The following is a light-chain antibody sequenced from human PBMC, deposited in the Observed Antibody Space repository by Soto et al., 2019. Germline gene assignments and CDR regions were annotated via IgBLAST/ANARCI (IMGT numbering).Light chain of an antibody. V-gene: IGKV3-11*01. J-gene: IGKJ5*01. CDR2: DAP. CDR1: QSVSTY. CDR3: QQRSNWQIT. Sequence: ETVLTQSPATLSLSPGESATLSCRASQSVSTYLAWYQQKPGQAPRLLIYDAPNRVTGIPARFRGSGSGTDFTLTISSLEPDDFAVYYCQQRSNWQITFGQGTRLEI.